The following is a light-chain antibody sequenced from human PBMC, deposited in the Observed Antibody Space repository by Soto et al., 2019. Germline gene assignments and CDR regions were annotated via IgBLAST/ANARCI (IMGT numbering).Light chain of an antibody. Sequence: EIVMTQSPATLSVSPGERATLSCRASQSVSSNLAWYQQEPGQAPRLLIYGASTRATGIPARFSGSGSGTEFTLTISSLQSEDFAVYYCQQYNNWPPTWTFGQGTNVEIK. CDR1: QSVSSN. CDR2: GAS. J-gene: IGKJ1*01. CDR3: QQYNNWPPTWT. V-gene: IGKV3-15*01.